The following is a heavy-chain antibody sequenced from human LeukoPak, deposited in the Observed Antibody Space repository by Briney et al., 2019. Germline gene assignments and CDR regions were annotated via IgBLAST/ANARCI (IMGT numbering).Heavy chain of an antibody. CDR3: ARTFVSGDGYKVGYFDY. J-gene: IGHJ4*02. CDR1: GFTVSSKY. CDR2: IYPSGNI. D-gene: IGHD5-24*01. Sequence: GGSLRLSCAASGFTVSSKYMSWVRQAPGKGLEWVSLIYPSGNIYYADSVKGRFTISRDNSKNTLFLQMNSLRAEDTAIYYCARTFVSGDGYKVGYFDYWGQGTLVTVSS. V-gene: IGHV3-53*01.